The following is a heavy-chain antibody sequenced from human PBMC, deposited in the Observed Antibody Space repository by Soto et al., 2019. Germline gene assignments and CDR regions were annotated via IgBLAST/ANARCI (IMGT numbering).Heavy chain of an antibody. CDR1: GGSISNPDHY. Sequence: LSLTFTVSGGSISNPDHYWSWIRQPPGKGLEWIGSIFYNGDTSYNPSLESRLSISVDTSKNQFSLSLSSVTASDTAVYFCAREGRLQSLDYWGQGTLVTVSS. J-gene: IGHJ4*02. CDR3: AREGRLQSLDY. D-gene: IGHD4-4*01. CDR2: IFYNGDT. V-gene: IGHV4-30-4*01.